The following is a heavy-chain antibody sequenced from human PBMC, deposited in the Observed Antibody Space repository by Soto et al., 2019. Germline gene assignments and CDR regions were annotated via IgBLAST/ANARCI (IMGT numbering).Heavy chain of an antibody. Sequence: GGSLRLSCAASGFTFSSYWMHWVRQAPGKGLVWVSRINSDGSSTSYADSVKGRFTISRDNAKNTLYLQMNSLRAEDTAVYYCARDLETGSGSYYQNPYYYYYYMDVWGKGTTVTVSS. V-gene: IGHV3-74*01. CDR2: INSDGSST. J-gene: IGHJ6*03. CDR1: GFTFSSYW. CDR3: ARDLETGSGSYYQNPYYYYYYMDV. D-gene: IGHD3-10*01.